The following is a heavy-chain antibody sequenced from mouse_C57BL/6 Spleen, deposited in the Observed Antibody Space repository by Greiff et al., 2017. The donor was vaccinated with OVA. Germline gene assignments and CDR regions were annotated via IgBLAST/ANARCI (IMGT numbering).Heavy chain of an antibody. Sequence: QVQLQQSGPGLVQPSQSLSITCTVSGFSLTSYGVHWVRQSPGKGLEWLGVIWRGGSTDYNAAFMSRLSITKDNSKSQVFFKMNSLQADDTAIYYCAKNGGNWDGWFAYWGQGTLVTVSA. D-gene: IGHD4-1*01. V-gene: IGHV2-5*01. CDR2: IWRGGST. J-gene: IGHJ3*01. CDR1: GFSLTSYG. CDR3: AKNGGNWDGWFAY.